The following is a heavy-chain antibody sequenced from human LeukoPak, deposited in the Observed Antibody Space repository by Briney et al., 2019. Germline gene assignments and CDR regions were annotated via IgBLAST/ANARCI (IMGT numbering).Heavy chain of an antibody. CDR2: ISGSGGST. CDR1: GFTFSSYA. CDR3: ARDRDARQDY. V-gene: IGHV3-23*01. Sequence: GGSLRLSCAASGFTFSSYAMSWVRQAPGEGLGWVSAISGSGGSTYYAASVKGRFTISRDNSKNTLYLQMNSLRAEDTGVYYCARDRDARQDYWGQGTLVTVSS. J-gene: IGHJ4*02.